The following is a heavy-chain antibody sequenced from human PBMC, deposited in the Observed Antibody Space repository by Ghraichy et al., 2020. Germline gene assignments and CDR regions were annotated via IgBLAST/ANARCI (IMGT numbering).Heavy chain of an antibody. Sequence: SETLSLTCTVSGGSISSYYWSWIRQPPGKGLEWIGYIYYSGSTNCNPSLKSRVTISVDTSKNQFSLKLSSVTAADTAVYYCARGYYDFWSGYYPSNWFDPWGQGTLVTVSS. CDR1: GGSISSYY. J-gene: IGHJ5*02. D-gene: IGHD3-3*01. CDR2: IYYSGST. V-gene: IGHV4-59*01. CDR3: ARGYYDFWSGYYPSNWFDP.